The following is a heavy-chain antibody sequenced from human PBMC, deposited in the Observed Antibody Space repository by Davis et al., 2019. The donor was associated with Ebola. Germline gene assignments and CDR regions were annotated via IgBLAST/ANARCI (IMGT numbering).Heavy chain of an antibody. CDR3: ARLGTAMMYYFDY. CDR2: IYPGDSDT. J-gene: IGHJ4*02. D-gene: IGHD2-21*02. V-gene: IGHV5-51*01. CDR1: GYSFTSYW. Sequence: KVSCKGSGYSFTSYWIGWVRQMPGKGLEWMGIIYPGDSDTRYSPSFQGQVTISADKSISTAYLQWSSLKASDTAMYYCARLGTAMMYYFDYWGQGTLVTVSS.